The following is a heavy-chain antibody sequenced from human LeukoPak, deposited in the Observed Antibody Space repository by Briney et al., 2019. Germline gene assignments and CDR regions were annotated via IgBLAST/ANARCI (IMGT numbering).Heavy chain of an antibody. CDR3: ARGLTNYDASSAPVY. CDR1: GFPFNKYA. D-gene: IGHD3-3*01. V-gene: IGHV3-30*01. J-gene: IGHJ4*02. CDR2: ISYDGTNI. Sequence: GGSLTLSCAASGFPFNKYAIQWVRQAPGTGLEWVAVISYDGTNIYYADSVKGRFTISRDNSKNTVFLQMNSLRAEDTAVYYCARGLTNYDASSAPVYWGQGALVTVTS.